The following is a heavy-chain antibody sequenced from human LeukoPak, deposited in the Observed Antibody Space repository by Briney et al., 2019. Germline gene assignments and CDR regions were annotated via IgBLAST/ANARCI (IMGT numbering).Heavy chain of an antibody. D-gene: IGHD3-22*01. J-gene: IGHJ4*02. CDR3: AREDYYDSSGYYGY. V-gene: IGHV4-59*12. CDR1: GGSISSYY. CDR2: IYHSGST. Sequence: SETLSLTCTVSGGSISSYYWSWIRQPPGKGLEWIGYIYHSGSTYYNPSLKSRVTISVDRSKNQFSLKLSSVTAADTAVYYCAREDYYDSSGYYGYWGQGTLVTVSS.